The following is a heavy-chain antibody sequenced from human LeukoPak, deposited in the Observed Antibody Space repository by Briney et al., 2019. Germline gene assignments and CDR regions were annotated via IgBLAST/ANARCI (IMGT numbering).Heavy chain of an antibody. CDR2: IYTSGST. D-gene: IGHD2-8*01. Sequence: SETLSLTCTVSGGSISSGSYYWSWIRQPAGKGLEWIGRIYTSGSTNYNPSLKSRVTISVDTSKNQFSLELSSVTAADTAVYYCATANLYSDAFDYWGQGTLVTVSS. J-gene: IGHJ4*02. CDR3: ATANLYSDAFDY. V-gene: IGHV4-61*02. CDR1: GGSISSGSYY.